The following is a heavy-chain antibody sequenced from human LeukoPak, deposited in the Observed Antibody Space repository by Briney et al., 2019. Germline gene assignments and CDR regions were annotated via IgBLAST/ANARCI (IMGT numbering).Heavy chain of an antibody. J-gene: IGHJ3*02. Sequence: GGSLRLSCAASGFTFSSYEMNWVRQAPGKGLEWVSYISSSGSTIYYADSVKGRFTISRDNAKNSLYLQMNSLRAEDTAVYYCARVFTVGPVAFDIWGQGTMVTVSS. D-gene: IGHD4-23*01. V-gene: IGHV3-48*03. CDR3: ARVFTVGPVAFDI. CDR1: GFTFSSYE. CDR2: ISSSGSTI.